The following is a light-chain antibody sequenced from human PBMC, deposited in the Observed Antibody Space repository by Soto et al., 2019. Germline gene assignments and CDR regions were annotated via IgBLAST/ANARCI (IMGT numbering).Light chain of an antibody. CDR2: HTS. CDR3: QQRSNWPRT. Sequence: EIVLTQSPATLSLSPGERATLSCRASQSVSIYLAWYQQKPGQAPRLLIYHTSNRATGIPARFRGSGSGTDFTLIISSLEPEDFAVYYCQQRSNWPRTFGQGTKVEIK. V-gene: IGKV3-11*01. CDR1: QSVSIY. J-gene: IGKJ1*01.